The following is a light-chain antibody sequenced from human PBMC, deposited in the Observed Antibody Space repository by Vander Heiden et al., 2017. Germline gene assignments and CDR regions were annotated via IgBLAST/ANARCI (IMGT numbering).Light chain of an antibody. Sequence: EIVLTQSPGTLSLSPGERAILSCRASQSVSSSSLAWYQQKPGQAPRLLIYVASSRATGIPDRFSGSGSGTDFTLTISRLEPEDFAVYYCQQYGDSPLYTFGQGTKLEIK. V-gene: IGKV3-20*01. CDR1: QSVSSSS. J-gene: IGKJ2*01. CDR3: QQYGDSPLYT. CDR2: VAS.